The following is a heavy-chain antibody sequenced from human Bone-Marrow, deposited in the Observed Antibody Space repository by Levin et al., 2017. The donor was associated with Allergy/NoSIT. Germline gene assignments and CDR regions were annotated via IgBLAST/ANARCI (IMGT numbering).Heavy chain of an antibody. CDR1: GGTFSRYA. CDR3: ARRGFATFDP. J-gene: IGHJ5*02. Sequence: ASVKVSCKASGGTFSRYAISWVRQAPGQGLEWMGGIVAVFGTADYAQKFQGRVTITADESTSTVYMELSSLRSEDTAVYYCARRGFATFDPWGQGTLVTVSS. D-gene: IGHD3-10*01. V-gene: IGHV1-69*13. CDR2: IVAVFGTA.